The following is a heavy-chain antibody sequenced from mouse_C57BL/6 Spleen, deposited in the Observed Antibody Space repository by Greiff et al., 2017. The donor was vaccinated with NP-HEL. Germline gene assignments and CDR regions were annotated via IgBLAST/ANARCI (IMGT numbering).Heavy chain of an antibody. D-gene: IGHD2-4*01. Sequence: QVQLQQPGAELVMPGASVKLSCKASGYTFTSYWMHWVKQRPGQGLEWIGEIDPSDSYTNYNQKFKGKSTLTVDKSSSTAYMQLSSLTSEDSAVYYCARSRDYDWSLYYAMDYWGQGTSVTVSS. V-gene: IGHV1-69*01. CDR1: GYTFTSYW. CDR2: IDPSDSYT. CDR3: ARSRDYDWSLYYAMDY. J-gene: IGHJ4*01.